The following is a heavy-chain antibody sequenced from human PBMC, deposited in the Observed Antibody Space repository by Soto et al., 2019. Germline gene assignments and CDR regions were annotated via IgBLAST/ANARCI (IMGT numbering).Heavy chain of an antibody. Sequence: HGESLKISCKGSGYSFTSYWIGWVRQMPGKGLEWMGIIYPGDSDTRYSPSFQGQVTISADKSISTAYLQWSSLKASDTAMYYCARLSSSSIAARPEYFDYWGQGTLVTVSS. D-gene: IGHD6-6*01. V-gene: IGHV5-51*01. CDR3: ARLSSSSIAARPEYFDY. CDR2: IYPGDSDT. CDR1: GYSFTSYW. J-gene: IGHJ4*02.